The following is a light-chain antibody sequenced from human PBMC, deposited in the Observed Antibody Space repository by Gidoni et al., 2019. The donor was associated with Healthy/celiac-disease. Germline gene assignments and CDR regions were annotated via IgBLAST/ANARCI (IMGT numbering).Light chain of an antibody. J-gene: IGKJ1*01. V-gene: IGKV1-5*01. CDR3: QQYNSYSRT. CDR1: QSISSW. CDR2: DAS. Sequence: IQVTLSPSTLSASVGDRVTITCRASQSISSWLAWYQQKPGKAPKLLIYDASSLESGVPSRFSGSGSGTEFTLTISSLQPDDFATYYCQQYNSYSRTFXQXTKVEIK.